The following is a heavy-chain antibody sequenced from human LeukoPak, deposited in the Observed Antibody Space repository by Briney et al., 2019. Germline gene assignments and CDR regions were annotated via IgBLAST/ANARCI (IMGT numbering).Heavy chain of an antibody. D-gene: IGHD3-10*01. CDR3: ARGSRALWFGELSYWYFDL. J-gene: IGHJ2*01. V-gene: IGHV1-2*02. CDR2: INPNSGGT. CDR1: GYTFTGYY. Sequence: GASVKVSCKASGYTFTGYYMHWMRQAPGQGLEWMGWINPNSGGTNYAQKFQGRVTMTRDTSISTAYMELSRLRSDDTAVYYCARGSRALWFGELSYWYFDLWGRGTLVTVSS.